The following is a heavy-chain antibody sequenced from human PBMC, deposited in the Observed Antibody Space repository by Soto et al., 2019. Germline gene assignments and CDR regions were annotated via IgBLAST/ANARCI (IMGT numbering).Heavy chain of an antibody. CDR3: ARMFHCSGGTCPFDY. J-gene: IGHJ4*02. Sequence: SGPTRVKPRQTLALSGTFSGFSLSTSGMRVSWIRQPPGKALEWLARIDWDDDKFYNTSLKTRLTISKDSSKNQVVLTMTNMDPVDTATYYCARMFHCSGGTCPFDYRGQGALVTVSS. CDR2: IDWDDDK. V-gene: IGHV2-70*04. CDR1: GFSLSTSGMR. D-gene: IGHD2-15*01.